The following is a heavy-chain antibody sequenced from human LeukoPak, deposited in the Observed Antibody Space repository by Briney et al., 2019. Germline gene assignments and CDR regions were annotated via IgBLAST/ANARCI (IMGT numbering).Heavy chain of an antibody. CDR1: GGSISSGGYY. Sequence: SSATLSLTCTVSGGSISSGGYYWSWIRQHPGKGLEWIGYIYYSGSTYYNPSLKSRVTISVDTSKNQFSLKLSSVTAADTAVYYCARDQARITMVRGAAVRYFDYWGQGTLVTVSS. J-gene: IGHJ4*02. CDR2: IYYSGST. V-gene: IGHV4-31*03. D-gene: IGHD3-10*01. CDR3: ARDQARITMVRGAAVRYFDY.